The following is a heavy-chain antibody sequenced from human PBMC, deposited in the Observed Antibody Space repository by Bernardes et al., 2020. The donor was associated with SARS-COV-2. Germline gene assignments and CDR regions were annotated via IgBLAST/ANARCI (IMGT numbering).Heavy chain of an antibody. D-gene: IGHD6-19*01. Sequence: GGSLRLSCAASGFTFEDYTMNWVRQTPGKGLEWVSAISWNGGSTDYAESVKGRFTISRDNAKNSLYLQMNSLTVEDTGLYYCARDRGSSAWLNWFDPWGQGTLVTVSS. CDR2: ISWNGGST. CDR1: GFTFEDYT. CDR3: ARDRGSSAWLNWFDP. V-gene: IGHV3-20*04. J-gene: IGHJ5*01.